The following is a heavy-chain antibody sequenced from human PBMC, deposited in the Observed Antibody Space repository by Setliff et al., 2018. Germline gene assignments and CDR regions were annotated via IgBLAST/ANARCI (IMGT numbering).Heavy chain of an antibody. CDR2: TIPIFGTT. CDR1: GGTFSSYG. V-gene: IGHV1-69*05. Sequence: SVKVSCKASGGTFSSYGISWVRQAPGQGLEWMGGTIPIFGTTNYAQKFQGRVTIITDESTTTAYMELGSLRSDDTAVYYCAREGVDSRSSTDYRYYMDVWGKGTTVTVSS. J-gene: IGHJ6*03. D-gene: IGHD3-22*01. CDR3: AREGVDSRSSTDYRYYMDV.